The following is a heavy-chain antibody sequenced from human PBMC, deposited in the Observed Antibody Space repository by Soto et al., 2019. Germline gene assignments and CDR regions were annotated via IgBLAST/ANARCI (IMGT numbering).Heavy chain of an antibody. CDR2: ISYDGSNK. CDR3: ARAPSSSYSNYFDY. V-gene: IGHV3-30-3*01. Sequence: GGSLRLSCAASGFTFSSYAMHWVRQAPGKGLEWVAVISYDGSNKYYADSVKGRFTISRDNSKNTLYLQMNSLRAEDTAVYYCARAPSSSYSNYFDYWGQGTLVIVSS. D-gene: IGHD6-13*01. CDR1: GFTFSSYA. J-gene: IGHJ4*02.